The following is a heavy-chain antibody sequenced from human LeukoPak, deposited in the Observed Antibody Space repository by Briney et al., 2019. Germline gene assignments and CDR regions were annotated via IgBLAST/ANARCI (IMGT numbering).Heavy chain of an antibody. D-gene: IGHD2-15*01. CDR3: ARDLSPLLGYCSGGSCYGPSFDY. CDR2: IIPILGIA. CDR1: GGTFSSYA. V-gene: IGHV1-69*04. J-gene: IGHJ4*02. Sequence: SVKVSCKASGGTFSSYAISWVRQAPGQGLEWMGRIIPILGIANYAQKFQGRVTITADKSTSTAYMELSSLRSEDTAVYYCARDLSPLLGYCSGGSCYGPSFDYWGQGTLVTVSS.